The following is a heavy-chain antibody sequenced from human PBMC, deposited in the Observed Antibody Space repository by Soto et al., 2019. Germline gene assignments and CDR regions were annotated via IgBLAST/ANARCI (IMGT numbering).Heavy chain of an antibody. CDR1: GYTFSNYG. Sequence: ASVKVSCKASGYTFSNYGIGWGRQAPGQGLEWMGWIGAHNGKIDYAQKIQGRLTLTTDTSTSTAYMDLRSLTSDDTAVFYCAREMVRGVGSDYWGQGTLVTVSS. CDR2: IGAHNGKI. V-gene: IGHV1-18*01. J-gene: IGHJ4*02. CDR3: AREMVRGVGSDY. D-gene: IGHD3-10*01.